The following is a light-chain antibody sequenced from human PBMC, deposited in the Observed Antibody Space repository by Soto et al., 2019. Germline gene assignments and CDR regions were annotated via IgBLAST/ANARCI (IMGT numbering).Light chain of an antibody. CDR3: QQYGSSPLT. CDR2: GAS. CDR1: QSVSRSY. J-gene: IGKJ4*01. V-gene: IGKV3-20*01. Sequence: EIVLTQSPGTLSLSPGERATLSCRASQSVSRSYLAWYQQKPGQAPRLLIYGASIRATGIPDRFSGSGSGTDFTLTISRLEPEDFAVYNCQQYGSSPLTFGGGTKVEIK.